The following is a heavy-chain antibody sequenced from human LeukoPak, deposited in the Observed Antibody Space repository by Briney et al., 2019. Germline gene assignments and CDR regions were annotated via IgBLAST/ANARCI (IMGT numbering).Heavy chain of an antibody. J-gene: IGHJ6*02. CDR1: GGTFSSYA. D-gene: IGHD1-26*01. CDR3: ASRYSGSFLPSDYYYYGMDV. Sequence: ASVKVSCKASGGTFSSYAISWVRQAPGQGLEWMGRINPNSGGTNYAQKFQGRVTMTRDTSISTAYMELSRLRSDDTAVYYCASRYSGSFLPSDYYYYGMDVWGQGTTVTVSS. V-gene: IGHV1-2*06. CDR2: INPNSGGT.